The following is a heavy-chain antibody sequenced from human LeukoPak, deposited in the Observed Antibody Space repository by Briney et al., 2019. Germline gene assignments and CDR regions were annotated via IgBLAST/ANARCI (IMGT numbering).Heavy chain of an antibody. Sequence: GGSLRLSCAASGFTFSSYGMHWVRQAPGKGLESVAVISYDGSNKYYADAVKGRFTISRDNSKNTLYLQMNSLRAEDTAVYYCARDRRYGSGSGSRYYGMDVWGQGTTVTVSS. CDR3: ARDRRYGSGSGSRYYGMDV. CDR2: ISYDGSNK. J-gene: IGHJ6*02. CDR1: GFTFSSYG. V-gene: IGHV3-30*03. D-gene: IGHD3-10*01.